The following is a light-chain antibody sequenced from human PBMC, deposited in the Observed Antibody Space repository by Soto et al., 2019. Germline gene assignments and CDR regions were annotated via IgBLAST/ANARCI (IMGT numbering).Light chain of an antibody. CDR3: CSYAGTYTPVV. Sequence: QSVPTQPRSVSGSPGQSVIISCTGTSSDVGGYENVSWFQQSPDKAPKLIIYDVNNRPSGVPDRFSGSKSGNTASLTISGLQAEDEADYYCCSYAGTYTPVVFGGGTKLTVL. CDR2: DVN. J-gene: IGLJ2*01. V-gene: IGLV2-11*01. CDR1: SSDVGGYEN.